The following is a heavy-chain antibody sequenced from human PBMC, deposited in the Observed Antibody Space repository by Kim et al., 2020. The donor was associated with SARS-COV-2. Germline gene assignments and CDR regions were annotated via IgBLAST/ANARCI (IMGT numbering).Heavy chain of an antibody. Sequence: ASVKVSCKASGYTFTGYYMHWVRQAPGQGLEWMGWINPNSGGTNYAQKFQGRVTMTRDTSISTAYMELSRLRSDDTAVYYCARDEVPVSSGWYSYWGQGTLVTVSS. D-gene: IGHD6-19*01. CDR3: ARDEVPVSSGWYSY. J-gene: IGHJ4*02. V-gene: IGHV1-2*02. CDR1: GYTFTGYY. CDR2: INPNSGGT.